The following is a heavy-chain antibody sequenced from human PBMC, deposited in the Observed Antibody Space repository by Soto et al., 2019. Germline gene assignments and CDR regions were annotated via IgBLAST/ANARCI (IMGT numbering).Heavy chain of an antibody. V-gene: IGHV1-2*02. Sequence: QVQLVQSGAEVKKPGASVKVSCKASGYSFSGYYVHWVRQAPGQGLEWMGRINPNSGVTNYVEKFQGRVIMTRDMSIRTAFMELTKLRSDDTAIYYCARVGGRDNSGWYDMDVWGQGTTVNVSS. CDR1: GYSFSGYY. J-gene: IGHJ6*02. CDR3: ARVGGRDNSGWYDMDV. CDR2: INPNSGVT. D-gene: IGHD6-19*01.